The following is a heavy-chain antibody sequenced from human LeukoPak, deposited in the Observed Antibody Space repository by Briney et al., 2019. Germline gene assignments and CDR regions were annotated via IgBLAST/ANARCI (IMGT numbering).Heavy chain of an antibody. J-gene: IGHJ4*02. V-gene: IGHV3-7*01. Sequence: GGSLRLSCAASGLTFRNYWMSWVRQAPGKGLEWVANIKPDGGVQNYVDSVKGRLTITRDHAANSLFLQMNSLRDEDTAVYYCATSFPYCRVDSCALGGQGTLVTVSS. CDR3: ATSFPYCRVDSCAL. CDR2: IKPDGGVQ. D-gene: IGHD2-15*01. CDR1: GLTFRNYW.